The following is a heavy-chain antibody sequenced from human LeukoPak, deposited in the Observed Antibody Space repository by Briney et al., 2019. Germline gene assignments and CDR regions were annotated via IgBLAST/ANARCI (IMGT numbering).Heavy chain of an antibody. J-gene: IGHJ4*02. V-gene: IGHV4-30-2*01. CDR3: AIAPHYYDSSGYYYIDY. Sequence: PSETLSLTCTVSGGSVSSGGYYWSWIRQPPGKGLEWIGYIYHSGSTYYNPSLKSRVTISVDTSKNQFSLKLSSVTAADTAVYYCAIAPHYYDSSGYYYIDYWGQGTLVTVSS. CDR2: IYHSGST. CDR1: GGSVSSGGYY. D-gene: IGHD3-22*01.